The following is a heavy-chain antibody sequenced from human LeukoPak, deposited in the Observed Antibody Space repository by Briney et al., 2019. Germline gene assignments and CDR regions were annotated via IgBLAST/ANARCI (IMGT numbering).Heavy chain of an antibody. V-gene: IGHV3-15*01. CDR3: ATDLGFTMIRGVFVK. CDR2: IKSKGDGETT. CDR1: GFTFRNAW. J-gene: IGHJ4*02. Sequence: PGGSLRLSCAASGFTFRNAWMSWVRQAPGKGLEWVGRIKSKGDGETTDNAAPVKGRFTMSRDDSKDTVYLRMHTVKDEDTAVYYCATDLGFTMIRGVFVKWGQGALVTVSS. D-gene: IGHD3-10*01.